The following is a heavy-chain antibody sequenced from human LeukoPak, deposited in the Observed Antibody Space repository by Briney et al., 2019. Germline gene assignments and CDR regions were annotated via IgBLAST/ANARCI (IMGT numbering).Heavy chain of an antibody. CDR3: ARVVSWYETRSSWFDP. Sequence: PSETLSLTCTVSGGSVTSYYWSWIRQPPGKGLEWIGYIFYSGSTHYNPSLKSRVTISVDTSKNQFSLKLSSVTAADTAVYYCARVVSWYETRSSWFDPWGQGTLVTVSS. J-gene: IGHJ5*02. CDR2: IFYSGST. CDR1: GGSVTSYY. V-gene: IGHV4-59*02. D-gene: IGHD6-13*01.